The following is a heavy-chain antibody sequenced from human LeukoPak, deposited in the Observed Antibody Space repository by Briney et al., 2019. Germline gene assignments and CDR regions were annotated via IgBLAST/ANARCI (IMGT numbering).Heavy chain of an antibody. CDR2: ISLSSSTI. V-gene: IGHV3-48*02. Sequence: GGSLRLSCEASGFTFSAYSMNWVRQAPGKGLEWVSYISLSSSTIYYADSVKGRFTISRGNAKNSLYLQMNSLGDEDTAVYYCAAPTSYYSFDYWGQGTLVTVSS. CDR3: AAPTSYYSFDY. D-gene: IGHD2-21*01. CDR1: GFTFSAYS. J-gene: IGHJ4*02.